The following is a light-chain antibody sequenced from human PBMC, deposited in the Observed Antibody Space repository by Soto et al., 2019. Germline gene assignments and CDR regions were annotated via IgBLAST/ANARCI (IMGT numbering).Light chain of an antibody. J-gene: IGKJ5*01. CDR3: QQYNNGPIT. Sequence: IVLTQSPGTLSLSPGERATLSCRASQSVSGSYLAWHQQKPGQAPRLLIYGASSRATGIPDRFTGSGSGTDFTLTISRPEPEDFAVYYCQQYNNGPITFGQGTRLEIK. CDR2: GAS. CDR1: QSVSGSY. V-gene: IGKV3-20*01.